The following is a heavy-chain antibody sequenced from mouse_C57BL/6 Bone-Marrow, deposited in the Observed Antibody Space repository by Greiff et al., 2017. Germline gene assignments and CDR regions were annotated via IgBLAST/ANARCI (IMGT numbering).Heavy chain of an antibody. V-gene: IGHV5-17*01. CDR3: AKGPMVTSFDY. D-gene: IGHD2-2*01. CDR2: ISSGSSTI. J-gene: IGHJ2*01. Sequence: EVMLVESGGGLVQPGGSLKLSCAASGFTFSDYVMHWVRQAPEKGLEWVAYISSGSSTIYSAYTVKGRFTISRDNAKNTLFLQMTGLRSEDTAMYYCAKGPMVTSFDYWGQGTTLTVSS. CDR1: GFTFSDYV.